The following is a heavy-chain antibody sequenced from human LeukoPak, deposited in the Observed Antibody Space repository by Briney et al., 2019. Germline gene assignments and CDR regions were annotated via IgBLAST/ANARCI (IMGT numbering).Heavy chain of an antibody. Sequence: GGSLRLSCAASGFTFSDYYMSWVRQAPGKGLEWVSYISSSGSTIYYADSVKGRFTISRDNSKNTLYLQMNSLRAEDTAVYYCAREGQQLGGYFDYWGQGTLVTVSS. CDR2: ISSSGSTI. J-gene: IGHJ4*02. D-gene: IGHD6-13*01. V-gene: IGHV3-11*01. CDR3: AREGQQLGGYFDY. CDR1: GFTFSDYY.